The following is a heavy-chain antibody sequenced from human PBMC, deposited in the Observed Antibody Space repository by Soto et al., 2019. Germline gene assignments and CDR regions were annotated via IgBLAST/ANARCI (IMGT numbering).Heavy chain of an antibody. CDR3: AKSSHSSGWDFDY. CDR1: GFTFSSYA. Sequence: VQLVESGGGVVQPGRSLRLSCAASGFTFSSYAMHWVRQAPGKGLEWVAVISYDGSNKYYADSVKRRFTISRDNSKNTLYLQMNSLRAEDTAVYYCAKSSHSSGWDFDYWGQGTLVTVSS. CDR2: ISYDGSNK. J-gene: IGHJ4*02. V-gene: IGHV3-30-3*02. D-gene: IGHD6-19*01.